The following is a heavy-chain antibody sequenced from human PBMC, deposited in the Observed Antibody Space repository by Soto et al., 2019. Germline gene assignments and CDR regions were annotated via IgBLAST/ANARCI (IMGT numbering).Heavy chain of an antibody. Sequence: EVQLLESGGGLVQRRGSLRLSCEASGFPFSTYAMTWVRQVPGKGLEWVSTTSNGGNTEFAESVRGRFTVFRDNSKNTIYLQMSSLRAEDSAIYFCARDFRPGLIVPTKSGFDPWGQGTPVTVSS. V-gene: IGHV3-23*01. D-gene: IGHD2-15*01. J-gene: IGHJ5*02. CDR3: ARDFRPGLIVPTKSGFDP. CDR2: TSNGGNT. CDR1: GFPFSTYA.